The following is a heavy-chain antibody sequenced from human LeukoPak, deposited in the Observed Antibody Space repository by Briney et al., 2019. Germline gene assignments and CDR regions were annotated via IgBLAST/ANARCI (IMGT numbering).Heavy chain of an antibody. CDR3: ARADLFAFDY. V-gene: IGHV1-46*01. Sequence: ASVKVSCKASGYTFTSYHLHWVRQAPGQGLEWLAIISPSGGSTSYAQNFQGRVTMTRDTSTSTVYMELSSLRSEDTAVYYCARADLFAFDYWGQGTLVTVSS. CDR1: GYTFTSYH. D-gene: IGHD2-21*01. CDR2: ISPSGGST. J-gene: IGHJ4*02.